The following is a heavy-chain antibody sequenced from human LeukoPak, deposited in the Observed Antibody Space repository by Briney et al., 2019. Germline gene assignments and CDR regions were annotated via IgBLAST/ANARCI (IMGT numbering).Heavy chain of an antibody. CDR1: GGSISSSSYY. Sequence: NPSETLSLTCTVSGGSISSSSYYWGRIRQPPGKGLEWIGSIYYSGSTYYNPSLKSRVTISVDTSKNQFSLKLSSVTAADTAVYYCAREGKITMVRGVIRYYYMDVWGKGTTVTISS. J-gene: IGHJ6*03. D-gene: IGHD3-10*01. V-gene: IGHV4-39*07. CDR3: AREGKITMVRGVIRYYYMDV. CDR2: IYYSGST.